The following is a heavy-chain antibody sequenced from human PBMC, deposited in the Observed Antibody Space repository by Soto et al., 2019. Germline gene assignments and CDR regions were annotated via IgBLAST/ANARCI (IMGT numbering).Heavy chain of an antibody. V-gene: IGHV4-39*01. J-gene: IGHJ5*02. CDR1: SGSISSRSYC. CDR3: EGLNNYEINWFDP. D-gene: IGHD4-4*01. Sequence: PSETLSLTCIVSSGSISSRSYCWGWIRQPPGKGLEWIGNMCYSGNTYYNPSLKSRVTMSVDTSKNQFSLKLSSVTAADTAVYFCEGLNNYEINWFDPWGQGTLVTVSS. CDR2: MCYSGNT.